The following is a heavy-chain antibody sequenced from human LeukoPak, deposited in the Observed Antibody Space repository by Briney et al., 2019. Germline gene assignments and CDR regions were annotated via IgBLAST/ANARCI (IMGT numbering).Heavy chain of an antibody. CDR3: ATTTLPLYYYYMDV. V-gene: IGHV3-30*03. J-gene: IGHJ6*03. CDR1: GFTFSSYS. D-gene: IGHD4-11*01. CDR2: ISYDGSNK. Sequence: PGGSLRLSCAASGFTFSSYSMNWVRQAPGKGLEWVAVISYDGSNKYYADSVKGRFTISRDNSKNTLYLQMNSLRAEDTAVYYCATTTLPLYYYYMDVWGKGTTVTVSS.